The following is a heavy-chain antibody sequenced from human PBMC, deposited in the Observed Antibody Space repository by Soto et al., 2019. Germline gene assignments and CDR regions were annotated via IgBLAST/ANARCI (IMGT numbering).Heavy chain of an antibody. CDR3: AADLSMVRGVSLRSRAF. J-gene: IGHJ4*02. Sequence: QMQLVQSGPEVKKPGTSVKVSCKASGFTFTSSAMQWVRQARGQSLERIGWIVVVSGSTNSAQNFQERVTITRDMSTSTAYRELIRLGSEDTAWYYCAADLSMVRGVSLRSRAFWGQGTLVTVSS. D-gene: IGHD3-10*01. CDR1: GFTFTSSA. V-gene: IGHV1-58*02. CDR2: IVVVSGST.